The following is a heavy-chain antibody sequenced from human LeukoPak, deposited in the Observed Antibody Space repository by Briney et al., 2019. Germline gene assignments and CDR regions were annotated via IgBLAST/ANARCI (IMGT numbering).Heavy chain of an antibody. V-gene: IGHV3-30-3*01. J-gene: IGHJ4*02. Sequence: GGSLRLSCAASGLTFSSYAMHWVRQAPGKGLEWVAVISYDGSNKYYADSVKGRFTISRDNSNNTLYLEMNSLRADDTAVYYCAREGSSGWYTVQYFDYWGQGTLVSVSS. D-gene: IGHD6-19*01. CDR2: ISYDGSNK. CDR1: GLTFSSYA. CDR3: AREGSSGWYTVQYFDY.